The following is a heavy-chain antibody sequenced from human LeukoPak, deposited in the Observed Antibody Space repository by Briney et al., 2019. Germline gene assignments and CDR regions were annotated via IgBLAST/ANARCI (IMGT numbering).Heavy chain of an antibody. V-gene: IGHV3-43D*03. J-gene: IGHJ6*03. CDR2: ISWDGGST. Sequence: GGSLRLSCAASGVTFDDYAMRWVRQAPGKGLEWVSLISWDGGSTYYADSVKGRFTISRDNSKHSMYLQMNSLRAEDTALYYCAKDAQPRIVDPGPYYMHVWGKGTTVTVSS. CDR1: GVTFDDYA. D-gene: IGHD2-21*01. CDR3: AKDAQPRIVDPGPYYMHV.